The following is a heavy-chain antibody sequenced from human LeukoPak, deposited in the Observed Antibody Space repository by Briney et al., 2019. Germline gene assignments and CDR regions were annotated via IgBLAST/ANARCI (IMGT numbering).Heavy chain of an antibody. J-gene: IGHJ6*02. Sequence: KSSEPLSLTCAVYGGSFSGYYWSWIRQPPGKGLEWIGEINHSGSTNYNPSLKSRVTISVDTSKNQFPLKLSSVTAADTAVYYCARVPRVAAAGTVRYGMDVWGQGTTVTVSS. V-gene: IGHV4-34*01. D-gene: IGHD6-13*01. CDR2: INHSGST. CDR1: GGSFSGYY. CDR3: ARVPRVAAAGTVRYGMDV.